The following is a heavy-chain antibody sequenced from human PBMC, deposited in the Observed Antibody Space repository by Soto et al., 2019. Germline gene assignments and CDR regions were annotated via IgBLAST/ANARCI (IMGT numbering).Heavy chain of an antibody. J-gene: IGHJ4*02. CDR3: ARIEMASIK. Sequence: PSETLSLTCTVSGASIRSGGYYWSWLRQSPGKGLEWIGHIYYTGSTFYSPSLKSRLTISLDTPKNQFSLDLNSVPTADTAMYYCARIEMASIKWGRGTLVTVSS. CDR1: GASIRSGGYY. CDR2: IYYTGST. V-gene: IGHV4-31*03. D-gene: IGHD5-12*01.